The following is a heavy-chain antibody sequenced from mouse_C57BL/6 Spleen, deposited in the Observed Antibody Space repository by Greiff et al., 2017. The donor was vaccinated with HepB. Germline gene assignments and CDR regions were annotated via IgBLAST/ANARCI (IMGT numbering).Heavy chain of an antibody. CDR3: ARDRPHYYGSSHWYFDV. CDR2: ISDGGSYT. J-gene: IGHJ1*03. D-gene: IGHD1-1*01. V-gene: IGHV5-4*01. Sequence: DVMLVESGGGLVKPGGSLKLSCAASGFTFSSYAMSWVRQTPEKRLEWVATISDGGSYTYYPDNVKGRFTISRDNAKNNLYLQMSHLKSEDTAMYYCARDRPHYYGSSHWYFDVWGTGTTVTVSS. CDR1: GFTFSSYA.